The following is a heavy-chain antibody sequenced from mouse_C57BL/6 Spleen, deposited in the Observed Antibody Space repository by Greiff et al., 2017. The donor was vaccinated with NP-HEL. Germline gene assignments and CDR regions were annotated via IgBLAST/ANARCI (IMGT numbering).Heavy chain of an antibody. CDR1: GYTFTDYY. V-gene: IGHV1-76*01. Sequence: QVQLQQSGAELVRPGASVKLSCKASGYTFTDYYINWVKQRPGQGLEWIARIYPGSGNTYYNEKFKGKATLTAEKSSSTAYMQLSSLTSEDSAVYFCARCLYDYYWYFDVWGTGTTVTVSS. CDR2: IYPGSGNT. J-gene: IGHJ1*03. CDR3: ARCLYDYYWYFDV. D-gene: IGHD2-4*01.